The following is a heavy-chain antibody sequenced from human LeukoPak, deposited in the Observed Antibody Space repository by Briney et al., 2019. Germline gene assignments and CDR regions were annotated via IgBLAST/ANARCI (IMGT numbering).Heavy chain of an antibody. CDR3: ARARHHCSSTSCYSLPDDY. V-gene: IGHV4-34*01. Sequence: PSETLSLTCAVYGGSFSGYYWSWIRQPPGKGLEWIGEINHSGSTNYNPSLKSRVTISVGTSKNQFSLKLSSVTAAGTAVYYCARARHHCSSTSCYSLPDDYWGQGTLVTVSS. CDR1: GGSFSGYY. J-gene: IGHJ4*02. CDR2: INHSGST. D-gene: IGHD2-2*01.